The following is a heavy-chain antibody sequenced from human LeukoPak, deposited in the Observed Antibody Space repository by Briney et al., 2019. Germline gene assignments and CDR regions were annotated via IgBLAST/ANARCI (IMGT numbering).Heavy chain of an antibody. CDR2: IIPIFGIA. D-gene: IGHD3-3*01. CDR1: GVTFTSYA. J-gene: IGHJ4*01. Sequence: GSSVKVSCKASGVTFTSYAIRWVRQAPGQGLEWMGRIIPIFGIANYAQKFQGRVTITADKSTSTAYMELSSLRSEDTAVYYCARCSGGDFWSGYYFYYWGHGTLVTFSS. CDR3: ARCSGGDFWSGYYFYY. V-gene: IGHV1-69*04.